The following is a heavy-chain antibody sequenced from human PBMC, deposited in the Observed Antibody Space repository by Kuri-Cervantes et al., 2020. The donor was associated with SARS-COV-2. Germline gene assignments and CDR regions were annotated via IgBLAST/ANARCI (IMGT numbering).Heavy chain of an antibody. D-gene: IGHD1-26*01. Sequence: TLSLTCAASGFTFSYYWMSWFRRPPGKALEWLARIEWNDDKYYSTSLKTKLSVSKDTSENQVALTLTNMDPLDSATYYCARMPGLAGSYSYDYWGQGTLVTVSS. J-gene: IGHJ4*02. CDR1: GFTFSYYW. V-gene: IGHV2-70*11. CDR3: ARMPGLAGSYSYDY. CDR2: IEWNDDK.